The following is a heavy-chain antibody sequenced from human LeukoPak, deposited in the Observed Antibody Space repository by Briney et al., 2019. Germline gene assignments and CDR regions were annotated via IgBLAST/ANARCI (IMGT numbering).Heavy chain of an antibody. V-gene: IGHV4-34*01. J-gene: IGHJ4*02. Sequence: QSSETLSLTCVVYGGSFSGYYWSWIRQPPGKGLEWIGEINHSGSTNYNPSLKSRVTISVDTSKNQFSLKLSSVTAADTAVYYCARDRYYYGSGSYYRRNFDYWGLGTLVTVSS. D-gene: IGHD3-10*01. CDR1: GGSFSGYY. CDR3: ARDRYYYGSGSYYRRNFDY. CDR2: INHSGST.